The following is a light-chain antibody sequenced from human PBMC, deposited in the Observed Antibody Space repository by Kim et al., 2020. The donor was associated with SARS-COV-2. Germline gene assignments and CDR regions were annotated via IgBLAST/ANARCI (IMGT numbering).Light chain of an antibody. CDR1: RKSLLCTNNKNY. CDR2: WAS. V-gene: IGKV4-1*01. Sequence: AATNCKSCRKSLLCTNNKNYLAWFQQKPGQPPKLLIYWASTRESGVPDRFSGSESGTDFTLPISSMQAEDVAVYYCQQYYSTPPTFGPGTKVDIK. CDR3: QQYYSTPPT. J-gene: IGKJ3*01.